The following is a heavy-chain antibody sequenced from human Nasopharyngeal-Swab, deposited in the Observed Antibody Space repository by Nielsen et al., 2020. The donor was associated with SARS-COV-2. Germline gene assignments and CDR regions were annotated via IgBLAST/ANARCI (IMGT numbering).Heavy chain of an antibody. Sequence: ASVKVSCKASGYTFTGYYMHWVRQAPGQGLEWTGWINPNSGGTNYAQKFQGRVTMTRDTSISTAYMELSRLRSDDTAVYYCARMYYDSSGYYGAFDYWGQGTLVTVSS. CDR2: INPNSGGT. CDR3: ARMYYDSSGYYGAFDY. CDR1: GYTFTGYY. J-gene: IGHJ4*02. D-gene: IGHD3-22*01. V-gene: IGHV1-2*02.